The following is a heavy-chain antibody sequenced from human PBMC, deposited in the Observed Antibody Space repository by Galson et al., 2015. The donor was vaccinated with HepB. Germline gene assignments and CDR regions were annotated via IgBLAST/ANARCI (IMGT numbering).Heavy chain of an antibody. D-gene: IGHD2-15*01. V-gene: IGHV1-18*01. CDR2: ISPYNGDT. CDR3: ARGALVGVVGGSQNNWFAP. J-gene: IGHJ5*02. Sequence: SVKVSCKASGYTFSTYSITWVRQAPGQGLEWMGWISPYNGDTEYARKFQGRVTMTTDTFTSTAYMELRSLRSDDTAFYYCARGALVGVVGGSQNNWFAPWGQGTLVTVSS. CDR1: GYTFSTYS.